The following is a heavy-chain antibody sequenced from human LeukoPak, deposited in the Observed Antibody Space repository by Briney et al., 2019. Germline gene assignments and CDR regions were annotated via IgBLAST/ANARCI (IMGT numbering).Heavy chain of an antibody. D-gene: IGHD6-13*01. CDR1: GVSISSYY. CDR3: ARKGARGSWYYFDY. V-gene: IGHV4-59*08. CDR2: IYYSGST. Sequence: SETLSLTCTVSGVSISSYYWSWIRQPPGKGLEWIGYIYYSGSTNYNPSLKSRVTISVGTSKNQFSLKLSSVTAADTAVYYCARKGARGSWYYFDYWGQGTLVTVSS. J-gene: IGHJ4*02.